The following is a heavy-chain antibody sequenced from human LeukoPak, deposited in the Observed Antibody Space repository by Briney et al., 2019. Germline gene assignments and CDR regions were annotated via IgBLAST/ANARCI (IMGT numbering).Heavy chain of an antibody. J-gene: IGHJ6*02. CDR1: GGTFSSSS. CDR3: ARRTYYYDSSGYYYDYYYGMDV. Sequence: SVKVSCKASGGTFSSSSISWVRQAPGQGLEWMGGIIPIFGTANYAQKFQGRVTITADESTRAAYMKLSSLRSEDTAVYYCARRTYYYDSSGYYYDYYYGMDVWGQGTTVTVSS. CDR2: IIPIFGTA. V-gene: IGHV1-69*13. D-gene: IGHD3-22*01.